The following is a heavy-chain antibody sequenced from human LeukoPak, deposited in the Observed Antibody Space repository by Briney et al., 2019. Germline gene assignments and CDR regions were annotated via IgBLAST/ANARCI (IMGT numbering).Heavy chain of an antibody. CDR1: GFTFSGYG. D-gene: IGHD2-15*01. CDR3: AKKLSVVVVAALDY. J-gene: IGHJ4*02. CDR2: IWYDGSND. Sequence: GGSLRLSCAASGFTFSGYGMHWVRQAPGKGLEWVAVIWYDGSNDDYADSVKGRFTTSRDNSKNTLYLQMNSLRAEDTAVYYCAKKLSVVVVAALDYWGQGTLVTVSS. V-gene: IGHV3-33*06.